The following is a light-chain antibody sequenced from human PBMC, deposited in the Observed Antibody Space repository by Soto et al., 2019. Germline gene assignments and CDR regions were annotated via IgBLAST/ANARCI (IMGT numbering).Light chain of an antibody. V-gene: IGLV2-18*02. CDR1: SSDVGSYNR. J-gene: IGLJ1*01. CDR2: DVS. CDR3: SSFTTSSTYV. Sequence: QSALTQPPSVSGSPGQSVAISCTGTSSDVGSYNRVSWYQQPPGTAPKLMIYDVSSRPSEVPDRFSGSKSGNTASLTISGLQAEDEADYCCSSFTTSSTYVFGTGTKLTVL.